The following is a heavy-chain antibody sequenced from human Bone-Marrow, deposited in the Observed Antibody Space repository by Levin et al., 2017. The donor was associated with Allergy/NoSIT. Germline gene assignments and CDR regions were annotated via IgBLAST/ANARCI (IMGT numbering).Heavy chain of an antibody. CDR2: MNPNSGNT. D-gene: IGHD2-15*01. Sequence: ASVKVSCKASGYTFTSYDINWVRQATGQGLEWMGWMNPNSGNTGYAQKFQGRVTMTRNTSISTAYMELSSLRSEDTAVYYCARGRYCSGGSCYGDDWFDPWGQGTLVTVSS. CDR3: ARGRYCSGGSCYGDDWFDP. J-gene: IGHJ5*02. CDR1: GYTFTSYD. V-gene: IGHV1-8*01.